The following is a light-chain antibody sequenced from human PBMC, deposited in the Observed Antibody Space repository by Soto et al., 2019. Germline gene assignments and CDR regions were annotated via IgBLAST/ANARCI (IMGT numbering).Light chain of an antibody. CDR3: QQLKSYVT. CDR1: QGISNY. Sequence: IQLTQSPSSLSASVGDRVTITCRASQGISNYLAWYQQKPGKTPRLLIYGATTLQSGVPSRFSGSGSGKDFALIISSLQPEDFATYYCQQLKSYVTFGQGTRLEIK. V-gene: IGKV1-9*01. J-gene: IGKJ5*01. CDR2: GAT.